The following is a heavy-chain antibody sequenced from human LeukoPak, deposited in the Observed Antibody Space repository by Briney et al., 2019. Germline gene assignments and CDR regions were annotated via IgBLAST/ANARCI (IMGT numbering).Heavy chain of an antibody. Sequence: GGSLRLSCAASGFTFDDYAMHWVRQAPGKGLEWVSLISGDGGSTYYADSVKGRFTISRDNSKNSLYLQMNSLRTEDTALYYCAXXXXDYYDSSGRYYVHYYXYMDVWGKGTTVTVSS. J-gene: IGHJ6*03. D-gene: IGHD3-22*01. CDR2: ISGDGGST. V-gene: IGHV3-43*02. CDR1: GFTFDDYA. CDR3: AXXXXDYYDSSGRYYVHYYXYMDV.